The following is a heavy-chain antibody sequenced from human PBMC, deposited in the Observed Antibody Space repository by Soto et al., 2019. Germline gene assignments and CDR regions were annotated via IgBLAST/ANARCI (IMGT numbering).Heavy chain of an antibody. Sequence: GESLKISCKGSGYSFTSYWISWVRQMPGKGLEWMGRIDPSDSYTNYSPSFQGHVTISADKSISTAYLQWSSLKASDTAMYYCARHPRTYGDSNYYYYYGMDVWGQGTTVTVSS. CDR1: GYSFTSYW. CDR2: IDPSDSYT. J-gene: IGHJ6*02. V-gene: IGHV5-10-1*01. D-gene: IGHD4-17*01. CDR3: ARHPRTYGDSNYYYYYGMDV.